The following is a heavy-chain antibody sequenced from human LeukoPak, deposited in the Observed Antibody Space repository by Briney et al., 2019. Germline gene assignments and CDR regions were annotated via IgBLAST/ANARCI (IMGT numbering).Heavy chain of an antibody. V-gene: IGHV3-49*03. CDR2: IRSKAYGGTT. CDR3: TRDLGYCSGGSCYVYFFDY. J-gene: IGHJ4*02. CDR1: GFTFINAW. D-gene: IGHD2-15*01. Sequence: GGSLRLSCAASGFTFINAWMSWFRQAPGKGLEWVGFIRSKAYGGTTEYAASVKGRFTISRDDSKSIAYLQMNSLKTEDTAVYYCTRDLGYCSGGSCYVYFFDYWGQGTLVTVSS.